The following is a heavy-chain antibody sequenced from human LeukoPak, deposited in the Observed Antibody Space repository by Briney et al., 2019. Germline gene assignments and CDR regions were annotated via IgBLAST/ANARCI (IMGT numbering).Heavy chain of an antibody. CDR3: ARVGLTDIDY. CDR1: GFTFTTYS. V-gene: IGHV3-48*02. J-gene: IGHJ4*02. D-gene: IGHD3-16*01. Sequence: GGSLRLPCAASGFTFTTYSMNWVRQAPGRGLEWVSYITGSGRTIYYADSVKGRFTISRDNAKNSLYLQMNSLRDEDTAVYYCARVGLTDIDYWGQGTLVTVSS. CDR2: ITGSGRTI.